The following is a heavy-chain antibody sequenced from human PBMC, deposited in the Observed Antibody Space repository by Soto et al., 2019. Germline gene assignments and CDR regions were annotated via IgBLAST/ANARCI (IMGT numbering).Heavy chain of an antibody. CDR3: STRAYDTNGYYRFDP. Sequence: QVQLQQWGAGLLKPSETLSLTCAVYGGSFSGHSWTWIRQSPGKGLEWIGDINHSGRVNYSPSLKSRVTIFLDTSKKHFPRTLSAVTAADTAMFYCSTRAYDTNGYYRFDPWGQGTLVTVSS. D-gene: IGHD3-22*01. CDR1: GGSFSGHS. J-gene: IGHJ5*01. V-gene: IGHV4-34*01. CDR2: INHSGRV.